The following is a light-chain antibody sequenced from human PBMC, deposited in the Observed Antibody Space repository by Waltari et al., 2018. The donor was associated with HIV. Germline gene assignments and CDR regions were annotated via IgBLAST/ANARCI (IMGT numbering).Light chain of an antibody. J-gene: IGLJ2*01. CDR3: SSYTTSSTMI. Sequence: QSALTQPASVSGSPGQSITISCTGTTSDVGGYNYVSWYQQHPGKAPKLMIYDVSNLPSGVSPRFSGSKSDNTASLTSSGLQAEDEADYFCSSYTTSSTMIFGGGTKLTVL. CDR1: TSDVGGYNY. CDR2: DVS. V-gene: IGLV2-14*03.